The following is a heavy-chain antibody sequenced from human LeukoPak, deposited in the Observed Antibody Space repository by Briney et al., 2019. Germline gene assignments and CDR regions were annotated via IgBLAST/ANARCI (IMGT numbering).Heavy chain of an antibody. CDR2: ISGSGGST. J-gene: IGHJ4*02. CDR1: GFTFSSYG. Sequence: GGSLRLSCAASGFTFSSYGMSWVRQAPGKGPEWVSAISGSGGSTYYADSVKGRFTISRDNSKNTLYLQMNSLRAEDTAVYYCAKDDRSYYGFIDYWGQGTLVTVSS. D-gene: IGHD3-10*01. V-gene: IGHV3-23*01. CDR3: AKDDRSYYGFIDY.